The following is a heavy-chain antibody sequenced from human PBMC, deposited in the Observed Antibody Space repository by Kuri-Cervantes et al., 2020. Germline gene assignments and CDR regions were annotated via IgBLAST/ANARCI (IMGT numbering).Heavy chain of an antibody. Sequence: GGSLRLSCAASGFTFSNAWMSRVRQAPGKGLEWVAVIWYDGSNKYYADSVKGRFTISRDNSKNTLYLQMNSLRAEDTAVYYCAKVSGKASPFDYWGQGTLVTVSS. D-gene: IGHD4-23*01. V-gene: IGHV3-30*02. CDR1: GFTFSNAW. J-gene: IGHJ4*02. CDR3: AKVSGKASPFDY. CDR2: IWYDGSNK.